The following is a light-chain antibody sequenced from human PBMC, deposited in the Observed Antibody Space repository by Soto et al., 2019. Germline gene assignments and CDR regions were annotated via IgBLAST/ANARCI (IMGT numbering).Light chain of an antibody. CDR1: QTISSW. CDR3: QHYNSYSEA. CDR2: KAS. Sequence: DNQMTQSPSTLSVSVGDRFTITFRASQTISSWLAWYQQKPGKAPKLLIYKASTLKSGVPSRFSGSGSGTEFTLTISSLQPDDFATYYSQHYNSYSEAFGQGTKVDI. V-gene: IGKV1-5*03. J-gene: IGKJ1*01.